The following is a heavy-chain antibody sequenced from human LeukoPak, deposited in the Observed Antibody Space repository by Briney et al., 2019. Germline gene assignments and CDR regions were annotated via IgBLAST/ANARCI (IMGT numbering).Heavy chain of an antibody. D-gene: IGHD6-13*01. CDR3: ARRIASAGPMWFDP. V-gene: IGHV4-4*07. Sequence: PSETLSLTCTVSGGSISSYYWSWMRQPAGKGLEWIGRIYTSGSTNYNPSLKSRVTISVDRSKNQFSLKLSSVTVADTAVYYCARRIASAGPMWFDPWGQGTLVTVSS. CDR1: GGSISSYY. J-gene: IGHJ5*02. CDR2: IYTSGST.